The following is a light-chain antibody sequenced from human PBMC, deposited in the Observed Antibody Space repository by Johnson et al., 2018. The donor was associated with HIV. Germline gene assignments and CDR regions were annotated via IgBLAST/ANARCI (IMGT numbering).Light chain of an antibody. Sequence: QSVLTQPHSVSAAPGQKVTISCSGSSSNIGNNYVSWYQQLPGTAPTLLIYENNRRPSGTPDRFSGSQSGTSDTLAITGLQTGDEAVYYCETWNSSLSGVFGTGTKVPVL. J-gene: IGLJ1*01. CDR2: ENN. CDR3: ETWNSSLSGV. V-gene: IGLV1-51*02. CDR1: SSNIGNNY.